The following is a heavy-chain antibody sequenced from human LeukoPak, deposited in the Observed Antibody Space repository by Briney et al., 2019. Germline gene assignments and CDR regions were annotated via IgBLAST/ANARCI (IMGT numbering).Heavy chain of an antibody. V-gene: IGHV3-11*01. CDR1: GFTFSDYY. D-gene: IGHD3-10*01. CDR3: ARGSYLLWL. CDR2: ISSSGSTI. J-gene: IGHJ4*02. Sequence: GGSLRLSCAASGFTFSDYYMSWIRGAPGKGREGVSYISSSGSTIYYADSVKGRSTLSRDNAKNSLYLQMNSLRAEDTAVYYCARGSYLLWLWGQGTLVTVSS.